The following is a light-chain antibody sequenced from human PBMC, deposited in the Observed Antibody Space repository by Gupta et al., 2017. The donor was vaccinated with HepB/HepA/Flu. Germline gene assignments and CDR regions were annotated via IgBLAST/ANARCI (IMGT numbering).Light chain of an antibody. J-gene: IGKJ4*01. Sequence: DIQMTQSPSSLSASVGDRVTITCRASQIINNYLNWYQQKPGKAPKLLIYAASRLQSGVPSRFSGSGSGTDFTLTISSLQLEDFATYYCQQNYNNPPTFGGGTKVEIK. V-gene: IGKV1-39*01. CDR3: QQNYNNPPT. CDR2: AAS. CDR1: QIINNY.